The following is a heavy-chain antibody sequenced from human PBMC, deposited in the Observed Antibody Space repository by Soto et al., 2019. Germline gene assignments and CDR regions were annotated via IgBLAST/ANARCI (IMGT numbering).Heavy chain of an antibody. D-gene: IGHD6-13*01. CDR1: GGSFSGYY. CDR2: INHSGST. J-gene: IGHJ5*02. V-gene: IGHV4-34*01. Sequence: XXTLSLPCAVYGGSFSGYYWRWIPQPPGKGLEWIGEINHSGSTNYNPSLKSRVTISVDTSKNQFSLKLSSVTDADTAVYYCARGFGRSWYYWFDPWGQGTLVTVSS. CDR3: ARGFGRSWYYWFDP.